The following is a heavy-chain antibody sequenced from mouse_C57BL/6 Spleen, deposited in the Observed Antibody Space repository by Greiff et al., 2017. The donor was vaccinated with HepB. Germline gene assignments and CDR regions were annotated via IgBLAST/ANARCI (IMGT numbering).Heavy chain of an antibody. V-gene: IGHV1-53*01. CDR1: GYTFTSYW. CDR2: INPSNGGT. CDR3: ARDDYDDYYAMDY. D-gene: IGHD2-4*01. Sequence: VQLQQPGTELVKPGASVKLSCKASGYTFTSYWMHWVKQRPGQGLEWIGNINPSNGGTNYNEKFKSKATLTVDKSSSTAYMQLSSLTSEDSAVYYCARDDYDDYYAMDYWGQGTSVTVSS. J-gene: IGHJ4*01.